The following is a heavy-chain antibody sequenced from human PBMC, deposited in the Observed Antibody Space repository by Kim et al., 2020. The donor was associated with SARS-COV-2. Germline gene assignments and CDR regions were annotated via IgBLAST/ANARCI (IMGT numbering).Heavy chain of an antibody. Sequence: GYADSVRGRFTISSDHAKNSLYLQMNSLRPEDTALYYCAVISNAYYDYFDYWGQGTLVTVSP. J-gene: IGHJ4*02. V-gene: IGHV3-9*01. D-gene: IGHD3-16*01. CDR3: AVISNAYYDYFDY.